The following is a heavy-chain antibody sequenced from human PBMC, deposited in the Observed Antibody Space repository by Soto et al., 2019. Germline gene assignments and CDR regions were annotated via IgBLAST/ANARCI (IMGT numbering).Heavy chain of an antibody. J-gene: IGHJ4*02. D-gene: IGHD5-12*01. CDR3: ARGRRKYSGYELDY. V-gene: IGHV4-59*12. CDR2: ICNSGTT. Sequence: SETLSLTCTVSGGSIRSYCWTWIRQPPGEGLEWIGCICNSGTTNYNPSLKSRVTISVDTYKNQFSLKLSSVTAADTAVYYCARGRRKYSGYELDYWGQGTLVTVSS. CDR1: GGSIRSYC.